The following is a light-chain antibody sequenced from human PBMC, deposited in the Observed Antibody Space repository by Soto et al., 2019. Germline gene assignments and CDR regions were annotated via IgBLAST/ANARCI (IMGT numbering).Light chain of an antibody. CDR3: LLDYIYFLA. CDR2: GAA. V-gene: IGKV3-20*01. Sequence: EIVLTQSPGTLSLSPGERATLSCRASQSVSSSYLAWYQQKPGQAPRPLIYGAASRATGIPDRFSGRGSGTDFTPKISRLEQEVCATYYSLLDYIYFLASGNGTKVEVK. J-gene: IGKJ1*01. CDR1: QSVSSSY.